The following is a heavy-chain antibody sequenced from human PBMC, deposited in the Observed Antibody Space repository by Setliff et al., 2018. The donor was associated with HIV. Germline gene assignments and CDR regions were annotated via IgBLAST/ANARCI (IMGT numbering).Heavy chain of an antibody. CDR2: INAGNGNT. Sequence: WIRQPPGKGLEWMGWINAGNGNTKYSQKFQGRVTITRDTSASTAYMELSSLRSEDTAVYYCASPTAIPHWGQGTLVTVSS. V-gene: IGHV1-3*01. CDR3: ASPTAIPH. D-gene: IGHD2-21*02. J-gene: IGHJ4*02.